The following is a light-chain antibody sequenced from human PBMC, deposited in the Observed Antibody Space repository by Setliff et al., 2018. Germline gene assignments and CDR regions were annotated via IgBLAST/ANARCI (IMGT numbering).Light chain of an antibody. Sequence: QSALTQPASVSGSPAQSITISCTGTSSDIGRYDFVSWYQHLPGKAPQLLIYDVSSRPSGVSNRFSGSKAGNTASLTISGLQAEDEADYYCSAYTSSSTYVFGIGTKVTV. CDR1: SSDIGRYDF. CDR3: SAYTSSSTYV. CDR2: DVS. V-gene: IGLV2-14*03. J-gene: IGLJ1*01.